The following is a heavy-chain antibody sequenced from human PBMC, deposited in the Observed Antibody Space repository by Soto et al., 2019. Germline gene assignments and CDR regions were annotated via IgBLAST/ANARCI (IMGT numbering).Heavy chain of an antibody. CDR1: GFTFSSYG. J-gene: IGHJ6*02. CDR2: ISYDGSNK. Sequence: QAWGSLRLSCAASGFTFSSYGMHLCRHAPFKGLEWVGVISYDGSNKYYADSVKGRFTISRDNSKNTLYLQMNSLRAEDTAVYYCANTKGGYITNPARYGMDVWGQGTTVTVSS. V-gene: IGHV3-30*18. D-gene: IGHD6-13*01. CDR3: ANTKGGYITNPARYGMDV.